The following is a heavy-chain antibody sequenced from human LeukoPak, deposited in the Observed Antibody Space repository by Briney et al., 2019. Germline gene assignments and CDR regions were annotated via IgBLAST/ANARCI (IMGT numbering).Heavy chain of an antibody. CDR3: AKGLFYFDY. CDR1: GFTLSGYS. CDR2: MSDSGGST. J-gene: IGHJ4*02. D-gene: IGHD3-16*01. V-gene: IGHV3-23*01. Sequence: GGSLRLSCAASGFTLSGYSMIWVRQAPGKGLEWVSVMSDSGGSTYYADSVKGRFTISRDNSKNTLYLQMNSLRAEDTAVYFCAKGLFYFDYWGQGTLVTVSS.